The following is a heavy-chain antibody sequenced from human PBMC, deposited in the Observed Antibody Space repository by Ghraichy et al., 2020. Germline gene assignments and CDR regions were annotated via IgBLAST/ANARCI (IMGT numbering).Heavy chain of an antibody. V-gene: IGHV1-18*04. Sequence: ASVKVSCKASGYTFTSYGISWVRQAPGQGLEWMGWISAYNGNTNYAQKLQGRVTMTTDTSTSTAYMELRSLRSDDTAVYYCARDLETVTTWGGNDYWGQGTLVTVSS. CDR1: GYTFTSYG. D-gene: IGHD4-17*01. CDR2: ISAYNGNT. J-gene: IGHJ4*02. CDR3: ARDLETVTTWGGNDY.